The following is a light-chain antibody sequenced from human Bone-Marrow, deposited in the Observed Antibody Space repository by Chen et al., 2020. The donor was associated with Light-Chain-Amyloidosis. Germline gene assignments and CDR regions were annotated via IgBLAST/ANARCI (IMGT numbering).Light chain of an antibody. J-gene: IGKJ1*01. CDR1: QSVLYSSNNKNY. V-gene: IGKV4-1*01. CDR2: RSS. CDR3: QQNTRTPWT. Sequence: DSVMTQSPDSLAVSLGERATINCKSSQSVLYSSNNKNYLAWYQQTPGQPPKLLISRSSTRESGVPDRVSGRGSGTAFTRPHSSLQAGDVKGFYCQQNTRTPWTFDQGTYEEI.